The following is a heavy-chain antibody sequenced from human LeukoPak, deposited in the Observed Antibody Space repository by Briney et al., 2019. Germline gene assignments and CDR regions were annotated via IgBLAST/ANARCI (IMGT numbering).Heavy chain of an antibody. D-gene: IGHD3-22*01. CDR2: IYYSGST. V-gene: IGHV4-31*03. CDR3: ARFTMIVVDAFDI. Sequence: PSETLSLTCTVSGASISSGGYYWSWLRQHPGKGLEWIGYIYYSGSTYYNPSLKSRVTISVDTSKNQFSLKLSSVTAADTAVYYCARFTMIVVDAFDIWGQGTMVTVSS. CDR1: GASISSGGYY. J-gene: IGHJ3*02.